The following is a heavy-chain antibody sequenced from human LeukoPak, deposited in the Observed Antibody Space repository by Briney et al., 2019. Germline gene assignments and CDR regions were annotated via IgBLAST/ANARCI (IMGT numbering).Heavy chain of an antibody. D-gene: IGHD2-2*01. CDR3: ARARALVVPAASLDY. Sequence: ASVKVSCKASGYTFTGYYMHWVRQAPGQGLEWMGWLNPNSGGTNYAQKFQGRVTMTRDTSTSTAYMELSRLRSDDTAVYYCARARALVVPAASLDYWGQGTLVTVSS. J-gene: IGHJ4*02. CDR1: GYTFTGYY. CDR2: LNPNSGGT. V-gene: IGHV1-2*02.